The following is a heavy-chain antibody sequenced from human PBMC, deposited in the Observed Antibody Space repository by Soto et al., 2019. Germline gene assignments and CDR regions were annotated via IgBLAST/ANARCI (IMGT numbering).Heavy chain of an antibody. J-gene: IGHJ5*01. CDR2: VIPVLGTT. V-gene: IGHV1-69*01. D-gene: IGHD3-3*01. Sequence: QVHLVQSGAEVRTPGSSMKISCKASGGSLENLAISWVRQAPGQGFEWMGGVIPVLGTTDYAHNFQGRVTVTADESTTTVYLELSSLKSEDTAVSYCARDGRTLRYLEWPAAFDSWGQGTLVTVSS. CDR1: GGSLENLA. CDR3: ARDGRTLRYLEWPAAFDS.